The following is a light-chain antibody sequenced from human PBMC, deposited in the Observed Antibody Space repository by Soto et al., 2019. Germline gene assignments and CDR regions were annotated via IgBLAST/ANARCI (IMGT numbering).Light chain of an antibody. V-gene: IGKV3-15*01. CDR3: LQNHNLPFT. CDR2: DAS. Sequence: EIVMTQSPATLSVSPGERATLSCRASQSFSSSLAWYQQKPGQAPRLLIYDASARATGIPARFSCSGSGTEFTLTIVSQQSEDYSVYYCLQNHNLPFTFGGGTKVEI. J-gene: IGKJ4*01. CDR1: QSFSSS.